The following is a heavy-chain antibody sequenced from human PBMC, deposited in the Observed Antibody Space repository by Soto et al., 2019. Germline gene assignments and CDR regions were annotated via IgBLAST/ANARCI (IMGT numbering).Heavy chain of an antibody. Sequence: QLQLQESGPGLVKPSETLSLTCTVSGGSISSSSYYWGWIRQPPGKGLEWIGNMYYSGSTYYNPSLWTRATXSXDXXTNQFSRKLSSVTAADTAVYYCACVGGRGVINFDCWGQGTLVSVSS. CDR3: ACVGGRGVINFDC. V-gene: IGHV4-39*01. CDR2: MYYSGST. J-gene: IGHJ4*02. CDR1: GGSISSSSYY. D-gene: IGHD3-10*01.